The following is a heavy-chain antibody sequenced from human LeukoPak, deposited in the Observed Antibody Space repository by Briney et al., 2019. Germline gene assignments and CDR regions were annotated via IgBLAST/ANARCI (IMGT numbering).Heavy chain of an antibody. Sequence: GGSLRLSCAASGFTFSSYGMHWVRQAPGKGLEWVAVISYDGSNKYYADSVKGRFTISRDNAKDTLYLQMNSLRVEDTAVYYCARVADGDKYGGRDYWGQGALVIVSS. CDR2: ISYDGSNK. J-gene: IGHJ4*02. D-gene: IGHD5-24*01. V-gene: IGHV3-30*03. CDR3: ARVADGDKYGGRDY. CDR1: GFTFSSYG.